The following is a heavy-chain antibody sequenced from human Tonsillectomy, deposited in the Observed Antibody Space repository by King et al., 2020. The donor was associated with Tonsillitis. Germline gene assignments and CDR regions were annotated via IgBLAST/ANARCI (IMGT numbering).Heavy chain of an antibody. J-gene: IGHJ1*01. CDR2: IRSKTNGGTA. D-gene: IGHD6-13*01. Sequence: EVQLVESGGGLVKPGGSLRLSCAASGFTFNNAWMSWVRQAPGKGLEWVGRIRSKTNGGTADYAAPVKGRFTISRDDSKNTLYLQMNSLKTEDTAVYYCTIDRGIAAAKYFHYWGQGTLVTVSS. CDR3: TIDRGIAAAKYFHY. CDR1: GFTFNNAW. V-gene: IGHV3-15*01.